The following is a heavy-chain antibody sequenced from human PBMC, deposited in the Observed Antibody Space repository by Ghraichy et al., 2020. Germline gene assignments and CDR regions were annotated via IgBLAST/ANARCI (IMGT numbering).Heavy chain of an antibody. CDR2: ISSSSSYI. CDR3: ARDLQSNAFDI. CDR1: GFTFSSYS. Sequence: GESLNISCAASGFTFSSYSMNWVRQAPGKGLEWVSSISSSSSYIYYADSVKGRFTISRDNAKNSLYLQMNSLGAEDTAVYYCARDLQSNAFDIWGQGTMVTVSS. V-gene: IGHV3-21*01. J-gene: IGHJ3*02.